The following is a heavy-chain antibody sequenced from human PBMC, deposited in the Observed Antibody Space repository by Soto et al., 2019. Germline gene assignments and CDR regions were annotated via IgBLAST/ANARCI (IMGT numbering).Heavy chain of an antibody. D-gene: IGHD3-22*01. CDR1: GFTFSSYG. CDR3: AKDLYDSSGRDY. V-gene: IGHV3-23*01. J-gene: IGHJ4*02. Sequence: SGGSLRLSCAASGFTFSSYGMSWVRQAPGKGLEWVSGVSGSGGTTYYADSVKGRFTISRDNSKNTAYLQMNSLRAEDTAVYYCAKDLYDSSGRDYWGQGTLVTVSS. CDR2: VSGSGGTT.